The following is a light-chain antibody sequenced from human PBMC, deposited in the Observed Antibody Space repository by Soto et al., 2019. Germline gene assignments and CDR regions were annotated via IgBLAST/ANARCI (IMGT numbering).Light chain of an antibody. V-gene: IGKV3-15*01. Sequence: EIVMTQSPASLSVSPGERATLSCRASQSVSSNLAWYQQKPGQAPRLLIYGASTRATGIPARFSGSGSGTDFTLNISSLQSEDLAVYYCQQYNDWPRTVGQGTKVEIK. CDR2: GAS. CDR1: QSVSSN. CDR3: QQYNDWPRT. J-gene: IGKJ1*01.